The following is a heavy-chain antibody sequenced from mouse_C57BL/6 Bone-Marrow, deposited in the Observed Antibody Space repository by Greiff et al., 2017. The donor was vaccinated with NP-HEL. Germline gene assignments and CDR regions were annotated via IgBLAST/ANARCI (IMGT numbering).Heavy chain of an antibody. J-gene: IGHJ3*01. CDR3: AGRDGNYDF. CDR2: ISTYYGDA. CDR1: GYTITDYA. D-gene: IGHD2-1*01. Sequence: VKLQESGPELVRPGVSVTISCKGSGYTITDYAMHWVKQSHAKSLEWIGVISTYYGDASYNQTFKDKATMTVDKSSSTANMEHAELTAEDSAVYYCAGRDGNYDFWGQGTLVTVSA. V-gene: IGHV1-67*01.